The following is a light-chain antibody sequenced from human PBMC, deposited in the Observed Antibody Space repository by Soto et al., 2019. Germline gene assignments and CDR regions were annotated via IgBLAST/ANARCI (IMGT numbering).Light chain of an antibody. CDR1: QNINKR. CDR2: DAS. Sequence: DIQMTQSPFTLSASVGDRVTITCRASQNINKRLAWHQQKPGKAPKVLIYDASNLKSGVPSRFSGSGSGTEFILTISSLQPDDFATYYCQQYYTYPWTFGQGTKVEI. V-gene: IGKV1-5*01. CDR3: QQYYTYPWT. J-gene: IGKJ1*01.